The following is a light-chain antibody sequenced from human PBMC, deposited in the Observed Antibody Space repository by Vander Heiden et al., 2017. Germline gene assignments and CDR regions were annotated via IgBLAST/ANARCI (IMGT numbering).Light chain of an antibody. CDR1: QVISSW. CDR3: QQEYSYSQT. Sequence: DIQMTQSPSTLSASVGDRVTITRRASQVISSWLAWYQQNPGKAPKLLIYKASSLDSGIPARFSGSGSGTEFTLTISSLQPDDFAAYYCQQEYSYSQTFGQGTKVEIK. J-gene: IGKJ1*01. CDR2: KAS. V-gene: IGKV1-5*03.